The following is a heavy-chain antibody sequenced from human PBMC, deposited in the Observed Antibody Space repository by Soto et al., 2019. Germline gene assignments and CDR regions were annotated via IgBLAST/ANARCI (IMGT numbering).Heavy chain of an antibody. CDR2: IYPGDSDT. J-gene: IGHJ2*01. Sequence: GESLKISCKGSGYSFTSYWIGWVRQMPGKGLEWMGIIYPGDSDTRYSPSFQGQVTISADKSISTAYLQWSSLKASDTAMYYCARQWGLIAAAGRNWYFDLWGRGTLVTVSS. D-gene: IGHD6-13*01. CDR3: ARQWGLIAAAGRNWYFDL. V-gene: IGHV5-51*01. CDR1: GYSFTSYW.